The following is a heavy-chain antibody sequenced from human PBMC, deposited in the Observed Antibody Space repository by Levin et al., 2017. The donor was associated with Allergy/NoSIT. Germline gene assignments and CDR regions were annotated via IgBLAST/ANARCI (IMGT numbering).Heavy chain of an antibody. D-gene: IGHD5-12*01. J-gene: IGHJ4*02. CDR1: GFTFSSYA. V-gene: IGHV3-23*01. Sequence: GGSLRLSCAASGFTFSSYALSWVRQAPGQGLEWVSAIYVSADSTYYSDSVKGRFTTSRDSSKNTLYLHMSSLRAEDTAVYYCARSSRGYGTFDSWGQGTLVTVSS. CDR2: IYVSADST. CDR3: ARSSRGYGTFDS.